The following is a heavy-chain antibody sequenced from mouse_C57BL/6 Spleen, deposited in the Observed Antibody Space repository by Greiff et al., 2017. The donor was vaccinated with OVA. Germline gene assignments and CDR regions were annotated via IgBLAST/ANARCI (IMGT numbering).Heavy chain of an antibody. V-gene: IGHV10-3*01. CDR2: IRSKSSNYAT. CDR1: GFTFNTYA. Sequence: EVQLVESGGGLVQPKGSLKLSCAASGFTFNTYAMHWVRQAPGKGLEWVARIRSKSSNYATYYADSVKDRFTISRDDSQSMLYLQMNNLKTEDTAMYYCVRDFYYYGSSRYWYFDVWGTGTTVTVSS. CDR3: VRDFYYYGSSRYWYFDV. J-gene: IGHJ1*03. D-gene: IGHD1-1*01.